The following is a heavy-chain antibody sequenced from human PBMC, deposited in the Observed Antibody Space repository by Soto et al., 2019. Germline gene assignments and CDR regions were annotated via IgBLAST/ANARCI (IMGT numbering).Heavy chain of an antibody. V-gene: IGHV3-48*04. CDR2: ITSSSSRT. Sequence: GGSLRLSCAASGFTFSDYSMNWVRQAPGKGLEWVSYITSSSSRTDYADSVKGRFTISRDNAKNSLYLQMNSLRAEDTAVYYCAGDRSWAFEYWGQGALVTVSS. CDR1: GFTFSDYS. D-gene: IGHD1-26*01. CDR3: AGDRSWAFEY. J-gene: IGHJ4*02.